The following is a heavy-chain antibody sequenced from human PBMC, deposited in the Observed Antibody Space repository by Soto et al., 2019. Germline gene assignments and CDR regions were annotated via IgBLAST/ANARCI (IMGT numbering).Heavy chain of an antibody. CDR1: GFTFSSYA. V-gene: IGHV3-23*01. CDR2: ISGSGGST. CDR3: ANEGGSGPHTGVFDY. Sequence: EVQLLESGGGLVQPGGSLRLSCAASGFTFSSYAMSWVRQAPGKGLEWVSAISGSGGSTYYADSVKGRFTISRDNSKNTLYLQMNSLRAEATAVYYCANEGGSGPHTGVFDYWGQGTLVTVSS. J-gene: IGHJ4*02. D-gene: IGHD3-16*01.